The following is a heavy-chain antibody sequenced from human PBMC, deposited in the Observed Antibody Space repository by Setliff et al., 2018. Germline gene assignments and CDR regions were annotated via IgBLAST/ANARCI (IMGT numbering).Heavy chain of an antibody. D-gene: IGHD4-17*01. V-gene: IGHV4-30-4*01. CDR2: ISHGVST. CDR1: GASVTSFDYY. Sequence: SETLSLTCTVSGASVTSFDYYWSWIRQPPGKGLEYIGHISHGVSTSYSPSLKSRLSISADTSKNQFSLKLTSVTAADSALYYCAKDPNGDFFGAFDTWGQGALVTVSS. J-gene: IGHJ5*02. CDR3: AKDPNGDFFGAFDT.